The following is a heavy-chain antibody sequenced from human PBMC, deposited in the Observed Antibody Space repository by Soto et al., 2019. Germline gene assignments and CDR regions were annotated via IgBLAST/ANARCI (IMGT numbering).Heavy chain of an antibody. Sequence: QVQVVQSGAEVKKPGASVKVSWKASGYTFTTYAISWVRQAPGQGLEWMGWISVYNGNTNYAQRLQGRITMTTDTSTSTAYMELRSLRSDDTAVYYCARDRPWGGMDVWGQGTTVTVSS. CDR3: ARDRPWGGMDV. CDR1: GYTFTTYA. D-gene: IGHD7-27*01. CDR2: ISVYNGNT. V-gene: IGHV1-18*01. J-gene: IGHJ6*02.